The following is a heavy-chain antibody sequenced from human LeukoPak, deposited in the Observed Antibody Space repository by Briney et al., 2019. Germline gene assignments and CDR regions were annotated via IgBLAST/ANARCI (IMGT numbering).Heavy chain of an antibody. CDR3: ARADYYDSSGYNDY. Sequence: GGSLRLSCAASGFTFSSYSMNWVRQAPGKGLEWVSYISSSSSTIYYADSVKGRFTISRDNAKNSLYLQMTSLRAEDTAVYYCARADYYDSSGYNDYWGQGTLVTVSS. V-gene: IGHV3-48*01. CDR2: ISSSSSTI. CDR1: GFTFSSYS. D-gene: IGHD3-22*01. J-gene: IGHJ4*02.